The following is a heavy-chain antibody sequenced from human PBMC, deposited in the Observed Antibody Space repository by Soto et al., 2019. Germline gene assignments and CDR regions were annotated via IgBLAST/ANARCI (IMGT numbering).Heavy chain of an antibody. V-gene: IGHV3-23*01. D-gene: IGHD3-22*01. CDR3: AKDALVVIRAHGAFDI. CDR1: GFTFSSYA. CDR2: ISGSGGST. J-gene: IGHJ3*02. Sequence: GGSLRLSCAPSGFTFSSYAMSWVGQAPGKGLEWVSAISGSGGSTYYADSVKGRFTISRDNSKNTLYLQMNSLRAEDTAVYYCAKDALVVIRAHGAFDIWGQGTMVTVSS.